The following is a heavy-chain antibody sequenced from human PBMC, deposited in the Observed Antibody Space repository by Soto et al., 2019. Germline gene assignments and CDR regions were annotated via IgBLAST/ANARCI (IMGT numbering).Heavy chain of an antibody. Sequence: QVQLQQWGAGLLKPSETLSLTCAVYGGSISSGRDYWSWIRQPPGMGLEWIGEMSHSGGTHFNPSLKGQFTLAVDTSKNQFPLKMSSVPAAAPPLYYCPSVVRGTATTVVDAFHMWGPGEMVTVS. CDR2: MSHSGGT. CDR3: PSVVRGTATTVVDAFHM. V-gene: IGHV4-34*01. J-gene: IGHJ3*02. CDR1: GGSISSGRDY. D-gene: IGHD1-1*01.